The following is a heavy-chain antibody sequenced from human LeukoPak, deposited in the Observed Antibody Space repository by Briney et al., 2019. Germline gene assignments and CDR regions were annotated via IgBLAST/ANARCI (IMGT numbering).Heavy chain of an antibody. CDR1: GGTFSTYA. CDR3: ASNTNYYENTGHYVFDS. CDR2: IIPLLGTA. Sequence: ASVKVSCKASGGTFSTYAISWVRQAPGQGLEWMGGIIPLLGTANYAQKFQGRLTITADEFTGTAYMELSSLRSEDTAVFYCASNTNYYENTGHYVFDSWGQGTPVTVSS. D-gene: IGHD3-22*01. J-gene: IGHJ4*02. V-gene: IGHV1-69*13.